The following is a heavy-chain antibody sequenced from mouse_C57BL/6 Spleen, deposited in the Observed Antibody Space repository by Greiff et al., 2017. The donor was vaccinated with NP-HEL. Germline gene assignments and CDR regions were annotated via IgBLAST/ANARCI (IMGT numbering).Heavy chain of an antibody. Sequence: EVKLVESGEGLVKPGGSLKLSCAASGFTFSSYAMSWVRQTPEKRLEWVAYISSGGDYIYYADTVKGRFTISRDNARNTLYLQMSSLKSEDTAMYYCTRDRYYGSGGQAWFAYWGQGTLVTVSA. CDR3: TRDRYYGSGGQAWFAY. CDR1: GFTFSSYA. D-gene: IGHD1-1*01. J-gene: IGHJ3*01. V-gene: IGHV5-9-1*02. CDR2: ISSGGDYI.